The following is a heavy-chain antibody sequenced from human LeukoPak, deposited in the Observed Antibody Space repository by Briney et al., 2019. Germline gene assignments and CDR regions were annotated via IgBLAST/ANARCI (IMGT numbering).Heavy chain of an antibody. J-gene: IGHJ5*02. CDR2: ITQSGST. Sequence: SETLSLTCAAQGGSFSAYSLTWIRQPPGEGLEWIGEITQSGSTDYHPSLKSRATISLDTSKNHFSLRLNSVTAADTAVYYCREAFCPSSDCSASWGQGTLVTVSS. CDR3: REAFCPSSDCSAS. D-gene: IGHD2-21*02. V-gene: IGHV4-34*01. CDR1: GGSFSAYS.